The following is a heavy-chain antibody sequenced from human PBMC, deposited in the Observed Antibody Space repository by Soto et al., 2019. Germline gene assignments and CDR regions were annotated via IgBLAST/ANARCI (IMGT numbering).Heavy chain of an antibody. V-gene: IGHV4-39*01. D-gene: IGHD6-6*01. CDR1: GGSLSSSSYY. Sequence: SETLSLTCTVSGGSLSSSSYYWGWIRQPPGKGLEWIGSIYYSGSTYYNPSPKSRVTISVDTSKNQFSLKLSSVTAADTAVYNCSRHVPLPIFSSPSDYSDYSDQATLLTGSS. CDR2: IYYSGST. J-gene: IGHJ4*02. CDR3: SRHVPLPIFSSPSDYSDY.